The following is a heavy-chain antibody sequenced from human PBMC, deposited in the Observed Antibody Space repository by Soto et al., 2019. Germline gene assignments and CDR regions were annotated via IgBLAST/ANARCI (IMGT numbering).Heavy chain of an antibody. D-gene: IGHD1-26*01. CDR1: GGTFSSYS. CDR3: ARDGGRHSGGIDY. J-gene: IGHJ4*02. V-gene: IGHV1-69*13. Sequence: SVKVSCKASGGTFSSYSINWVRQAPGQGLEWMGEIIPIFGTANYAQKFQGRVTITADESTSTAYMELSSLRSEDTAVYYCARDGGRHSGGIDYWGEGTLVSVSS. CDR2: IIPIFGTA.